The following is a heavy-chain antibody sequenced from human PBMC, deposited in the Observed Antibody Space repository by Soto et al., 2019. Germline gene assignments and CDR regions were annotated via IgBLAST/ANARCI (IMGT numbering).Heavy chain of an antibody. J-gene: IGHJ6*02. CDR1: GFTFSSYG. CDR3: ARDPRGYSGYGMDV. Sequence: PGGSLRLSCAASGFTFSSYGMHWVRQAPGKGLEWVAVIWYDGSNKYYADSVKGRFTISRDNSKNTLYLQMNSLRAEDTAVYYCARDPRGYSGYGMDVWGQGTTVTVSS. CDR2: IWYDGSNK. V-gene: IGHV3-33*01. D-gene: IGHD6-13*01.